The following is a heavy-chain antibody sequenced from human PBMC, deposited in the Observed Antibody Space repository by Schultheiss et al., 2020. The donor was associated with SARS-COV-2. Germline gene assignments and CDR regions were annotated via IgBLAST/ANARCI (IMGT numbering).Heavy chain of an antibody. CDR3: AKTYSRGWGAFDN. CDR1: GFTFSSYG. V-gene: IGHV3-23*01. D-gene: IGHD6-19*01. Sequence: GGSLRLSCAASGFTFSSYGMHWVRQAPGKGLEWVSAISGSGGSTYYADSVKGRFTISRDNSKNTLYLQMNSLRAEDTAVYYCAKTYSRGWGAFDNWGQGTLVTVSS. J-gene: IGHJ4*02. CDR2: ISGSGGST.